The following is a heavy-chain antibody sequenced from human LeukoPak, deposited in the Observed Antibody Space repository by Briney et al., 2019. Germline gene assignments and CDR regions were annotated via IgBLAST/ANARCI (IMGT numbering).Heavy chain of an antibody. V-gene: IGHV4-59*01. D-gene: IGHD5-24*01. CDR2: IYYSGST. CDR1: GGSISSYY. CDR3: ARDLGQLTWFDP. J-gene: IGHJ5*02. Sequence: SETLSLTCTVSGGSISSYYWSWIRQPPGKGLEWIGYIYYSGSTNYNPSLKSGVTISVDKSKNQFSLKLSSVTAADTAVYYCARDLGQLTWFDPWGQGTLVTVSS.